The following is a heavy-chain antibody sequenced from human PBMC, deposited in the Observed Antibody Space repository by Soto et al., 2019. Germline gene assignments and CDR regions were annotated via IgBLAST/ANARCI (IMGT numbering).Heavy chain of an antibody. CDR1: GFTFSSYA. CDR2: VSGSGGSA. J-gene: IGHJ4*02. D-gene: IGHD6-19*01. V-gene: IGHV3-23*01. CDR3: AKLGNRGAVAGSFDY. Sequence: GGSLRLSCAASGFTFSSYAMSWVRQAPGKGLEWVSTVSGSGGSAYYAESVQGRFTISRDNSKNKHYLQMNSLRAEDSAIYYCAKLGNRGAVAGSFDYWGQGT.